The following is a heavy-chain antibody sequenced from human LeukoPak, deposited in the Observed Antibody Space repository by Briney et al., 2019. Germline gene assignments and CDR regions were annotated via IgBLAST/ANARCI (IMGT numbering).Heavy chain of an antibody. J-gene: IGHJ3*02. CDR2: IYYSGST. CDR3: ARLVYEDAFDI. D-gene: IGHD5/OR15-5a*01. V-gene: IGHV4-59*08. CDR1: GGSISSYY. Sequence: SETLSLTCTVSGGSISSYYWSRIRQPPGKGLEWIGYIYYSGSTDYNPSLKSRVTISVDTSKNQFSLKLSSVTAADTAVYYCARLVYEDAFDIWGQGTMVTVSS.